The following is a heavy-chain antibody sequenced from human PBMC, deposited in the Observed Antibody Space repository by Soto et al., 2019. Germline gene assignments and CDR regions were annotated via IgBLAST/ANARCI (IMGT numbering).Heavy chain of an antibody. CDR2: VYDSGHT. CDR1: CGSVYMGGNY. V-gene: IGHV4-31*02. J-gene: IGHJ4*02. CDR3: ERMPFAAFDY. Sequence: TLSLPGTVSCGSVYMGGNYWSWVRQRPEKGLEWSGYVYDSGHTYYNPSLKSRPAISLDTSKSQFYLKLSSVTAADTALYFCERMPFAAFDYWGQGILVTV. D-gene: IGHD2-2*01.